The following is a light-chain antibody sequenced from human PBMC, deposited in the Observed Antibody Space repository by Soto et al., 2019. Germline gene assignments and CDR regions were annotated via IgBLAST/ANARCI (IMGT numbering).Light chain of an antibody. CDR2: GAS. J-gene: IGKJ1*01. V-gene: IGKV3-15*01. Sequence: EIVMTHSPATLSVSPGERATLSCRASQSVSSNLAWYQQKPGQAPRLLIYGASTRATGIPARFSGSGSGTEFTLTISSLQSEDFAVYYCQQYNNWPPKFGQGTKV. CDR1: QSVSSN. CDR3: QQYNNWPPK.